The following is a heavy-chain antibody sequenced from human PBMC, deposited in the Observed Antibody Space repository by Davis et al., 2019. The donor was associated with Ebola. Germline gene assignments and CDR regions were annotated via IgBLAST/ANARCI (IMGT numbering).Heavy chain of an antibody. J-gene: IGHJ4*02. V-gene: IGHV1-69*13. CDR2: IIPIFGTA. Sequence: SVKVSCKASGGTFSSYAISWVRQAPGQGLEWMGGIIPIFGTANYAQKFQGRVTITADESTSTAYMELSSLRSEDTAVYYSARGVKIRLGELSPLDYWGQGTLVTVSS. D-gene: IGHD3-16*02. CDR3: ARGVKIRLGELSPLDY. CDR1: GGTFSSYA.